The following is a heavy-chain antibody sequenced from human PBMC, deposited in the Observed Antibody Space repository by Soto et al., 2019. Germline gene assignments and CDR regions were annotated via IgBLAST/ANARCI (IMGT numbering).Heavy chain of an antibody. D-gene: IGHD3-22*01. CDR1: VGSVSGYY. V-gene: IGHV4-34*01. CDR2: IHHSGST. CDR3: ARGSAMMVAVERAAPDKDYLDY. J-gene: IGHJ4*02. Sequence: ETLSLTGAVYVGSVSGYYWSWLRQPPGKGLEWIGEIHHSGSTNYNPSLKSRVTISVDTSKNQFSLKLSPVTAADTAVYYCARGSAMMVAVERAAPDKDYLDYWGQGNLVTVSS.